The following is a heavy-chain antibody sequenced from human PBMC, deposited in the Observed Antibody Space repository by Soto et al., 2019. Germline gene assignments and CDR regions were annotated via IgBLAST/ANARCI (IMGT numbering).Heavy chain of an antibody. J-gene: IGHJ4*02. V-gene: IGHV1-2*02. Sequence: ASVKVSCKVSGYTFTGYYMHWVRQAPGQGLEWMGWINPNSGGTNYAQKFQGRVTMTRDTSISTAYMELSRLRSDDTAVYYCARASDVEMATIQYYFDYWGQGTLVTVSS. CDR2: INPNSGGT. CDR3: ARASDVEMATIQYYFDY. CDR1: GYTFTGYY. D-gene: IGHD5-12*01.